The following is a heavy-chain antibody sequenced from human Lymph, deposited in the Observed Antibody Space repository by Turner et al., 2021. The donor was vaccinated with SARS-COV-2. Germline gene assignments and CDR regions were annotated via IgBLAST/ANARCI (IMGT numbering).Heavy chain of an antibody. CDR1: GCTFDDYA. J-gene: IGHJ4*02. D-gene: IGHD2-15*01. V-gene: IGHV3-43*02. CDR2: ISWDGGGT. Sequence: EVQLVESGGGVVQPGGSLRLPRAASGCTFDDYAMHWVRQAPGKGLEWVSLISWDGGGTYYADSVKGRFTISRDNSKNSLSLQMNSLRAEDTALYYCAKDPGYCSGGSCYSRTYFDFWGQGTLVTVSA. CDR3: AKDPGYCSGGSCYSRTYFDF.